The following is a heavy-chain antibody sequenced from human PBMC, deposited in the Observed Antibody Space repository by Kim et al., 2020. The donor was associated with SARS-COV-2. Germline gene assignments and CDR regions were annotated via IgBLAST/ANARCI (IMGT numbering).Heavy chain of an antibody. J-gene: IGHJ4*02. Sequence: GGSLRLSCAASGFTFSSYGMHWVRQAPGKGLEWVAVIWYDGSNKYYADSVKGRFTISRDNSKNTLYLQMNSLRAEDTAVYYCAKEVEGSGSYYLREWGQGTLVTVSS. V-gene: IGHV3-33*06. CDR2: IWYDGSNK. CDR3: AKEVEGSGSYYLRE. CDR1: GFTFSSYG. D-gene: IGHD3-10*01.